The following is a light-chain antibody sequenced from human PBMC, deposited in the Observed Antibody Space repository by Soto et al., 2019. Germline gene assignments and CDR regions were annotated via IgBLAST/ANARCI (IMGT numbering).Light chain of an antibody. Sequence: QSARTQPPSASGSPGQSVAISCTGTSSDIGGYNFVSWYQQHPGKAPKLMIYEVTKRPSGVPDRFSGSKSGNTATLIVSGLQAEDEADYYCSSHGGSNNPYVVGTGTKVTVL. CDR3: SSHGGSNNPYV. CDR1: SSDIGGYNF. CDR2: EVT. V-gene: IGLV2-8*01. J-gene: IGLJ1*01.